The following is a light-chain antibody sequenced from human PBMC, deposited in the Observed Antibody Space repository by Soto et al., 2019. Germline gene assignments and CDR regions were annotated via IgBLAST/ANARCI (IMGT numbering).Light chain of an antibody. CDR3: QQYNSYWT. V-gene: IGKV3-15*01. CDR1: QSVSSN. J-gene: IGKJ1*01. CDR2: GAS. Sequence: EIAMTQSPATLSVSPGERATLSCRASQSVSSNLAWYQQKPGQAPRLLIYGASTRATGIPARFSGSGSGTEFTLTISSLQSEDFATYYCQQYNSYWTFGQGTKVDIK.